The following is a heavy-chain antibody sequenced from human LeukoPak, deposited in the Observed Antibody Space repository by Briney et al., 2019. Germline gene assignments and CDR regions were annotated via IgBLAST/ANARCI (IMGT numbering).Heavy chain of an antibody. CDR1: GFTVSSNY. CDR2: IYSGGST. D-gene: IGHD3-10*01. CDR3: ARVWFGELLWSYYYMDV. V-gene: IGHV3-66*01. Sequence: GGSLRLSCAASGFTVSSNYMSWVRQAPGKGLEWVSVIYSGGSTYYADSVKGRFTISRDNSKNTLYLQMNSLRAEDTAVYYCARVWFGELLWSYYYMDVWGKGTTVTISS. J-gene: IGHJ6*03.